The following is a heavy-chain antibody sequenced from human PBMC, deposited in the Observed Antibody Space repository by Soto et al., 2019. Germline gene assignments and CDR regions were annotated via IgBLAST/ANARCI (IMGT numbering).Heavy chain of an antibody. CDR3: ARGYDYVWGSYRPSRYFDY. V-gene: IGHV4-30-2*01. J-gene: IGHJ4*02. CDR2: IYHSGST. CDR1: GGSISSGGYS. Sequence: SETLSLTCAVSGGSISSGGYSWGWIRQPPGKGLEWIGYIYHSGSTYYNPSLKSRVTISVDRSKNQFSLKLSSVTAADTAVYYCARGYDYVWGSYRPSRYFDYWGQGTLVTVSS. D-gene: IGHD3-16*02.